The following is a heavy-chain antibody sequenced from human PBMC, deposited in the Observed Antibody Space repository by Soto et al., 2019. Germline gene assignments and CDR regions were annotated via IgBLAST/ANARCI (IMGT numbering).Heavy chain of an antibody. V-gene: IGHV3-33*01. CDR1: GFTFSSYG. CDR2: IWYDGSNK. CDR3: GRGIAGTEIYGMEV. J-gene: IGHJ6*01. D-gene: IGHD1-1*01. Sequence: GGSLRLSCAASGFTFSSYGMHWVRQAPGKGLEWVAVIWYDGSNKYYADSVKGRFTISRDNSKNTLYLQMNSLRAEDTAVYYCGRGIAGTEIYGMEVWGQGATVSV.